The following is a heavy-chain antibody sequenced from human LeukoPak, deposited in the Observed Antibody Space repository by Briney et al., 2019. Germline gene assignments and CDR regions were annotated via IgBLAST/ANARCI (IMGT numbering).Heavy chain of an antibody. CDR1: GFTFSSYS. D-gene: IGHD6-6*01. Sequence: GGSLRLSCAASGFTFSSYSMNWVRQAPGKGLEWVSSTSSSSSYIYYADSVKGRFTISRDNAKNSLYLQMNSLRAEDTAVYYCARGPNSNWSGLDFWGQGTLLTVSS. V-gene: IGHV3-21*01. J-gene: IGHJ4*02. CDR2: TSSSSSYI. CDR3: ARGPNSNWSGLDF.